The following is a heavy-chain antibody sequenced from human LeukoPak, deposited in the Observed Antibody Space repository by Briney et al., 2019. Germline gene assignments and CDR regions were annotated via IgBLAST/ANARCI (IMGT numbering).Heavy chain of an antibody. J-gene: IGHJ4*02. D-gene: IGHD6-13*01. CDR1: GGSFSGYY. CDR2: INHSGST. CDR3: ARRRGRAIAAAGTGTYYFDY. Sequence: SETLSLTCAVYGGSFSGYYWSWIRQPPGKGLEWIGEINHSGSTNYNPSLKSRVTISVDTSKNQFSLKLSSVTAADTAVYYCARRRGRAIAAAGTGTYYFDYWGQGTLVTVSS. V-gene: IGHV4-34*01.